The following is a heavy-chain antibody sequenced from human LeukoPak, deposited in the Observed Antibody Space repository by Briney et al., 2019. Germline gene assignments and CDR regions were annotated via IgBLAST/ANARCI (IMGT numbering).Heavy chain of an antibody. CDR1: GGSFSGYY. V-gene: IGHV4-34*01. J-gene: IGHJ4*02. D-gene: IGHD3-10*01. CDR2: INHSGST. CDR3: ARGLFFGHMVRGIAVDY. Sequence: SETLSLTCAVYGGSFSGYYWSWIRQPPGKGLEWIGEINHSGSTNYNPSLKSRVTISVDTFKNQFSLKLSSVTAADTAVYYCARGLFFGHMVRGIAVDYWGQGTLVTVSS.